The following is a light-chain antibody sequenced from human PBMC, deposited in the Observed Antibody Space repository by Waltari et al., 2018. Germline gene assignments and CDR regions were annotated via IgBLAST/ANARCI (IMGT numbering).Light chain of an antibody. V-gene: IGLV2-14*01. CDR2: EVS. Sequence: QAALTQSPSVSGSPGQSVTISCPGTSSDIGGYNRFSWYQQHPGKAPKLMIYEVSNRPSGVSDRFSGSKSGNTASLIISGLQAEDEADYYCSSYTSSSTFVFGSGTKLTVL. CDR3: SSYTSSSTFV. J-gene: IGLJ6*01. CDR1: SSDIGGYNR.